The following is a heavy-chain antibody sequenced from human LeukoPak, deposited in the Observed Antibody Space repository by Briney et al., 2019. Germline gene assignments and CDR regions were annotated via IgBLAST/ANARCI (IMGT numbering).Heavy chain of an antibody. CDR2: ISAYNGNT. CDR1: GYTFTSYG. Sequence: ASVKVSCKASGYTFTSYGISWVRQAPGQGLEWMGWISAYNGNTNYAQKLQGRVTMTTDTSTSTAYMELRSLRSEDTAVYYCARESYGDYPNSNYYYMDVWGKGTTVTISS. J-gene: IGHJ6*03. D-gene: IGHD4-17*01. V-gene: IGHV1-18*01. CDR3: ARESYGDYPNSNYYYMDV.